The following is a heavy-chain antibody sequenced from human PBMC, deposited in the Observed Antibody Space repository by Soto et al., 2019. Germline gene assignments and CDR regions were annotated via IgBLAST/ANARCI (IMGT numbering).Heavy chain of an antibody. CDR3: AKGGGYCSSTSCYRYYFDY. J-gene: IGHJ4*02. D-gene: IGHD2-2*01. CDR2: ISWNSGSI. CDR1: GFTFDDYA. Sequence: EVQLVESGGGLVQPGRSLRLSCAASGFTFDDYAMHWVRQAPGKGLEWVSGISWNSGSIGYADSVKGRFTISRDNAKNSLYLQMNSLRAEDMALYYCAKGGGYCSSTSCYRYYFDYWGQGTLVTVSS. V-gene: IGHV3-9*03.